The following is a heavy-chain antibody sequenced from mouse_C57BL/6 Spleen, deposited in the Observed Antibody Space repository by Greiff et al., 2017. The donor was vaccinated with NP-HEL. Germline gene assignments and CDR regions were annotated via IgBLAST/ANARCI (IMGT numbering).Heavy chain of an antibody. Sequence: RVESGAELVRPGSSVKLSCKDSYFAFMASAMHWVKQRPGHGLEWIGSFTMYSDATEYSENFKGKATLTANTSSSTAYMELSSLTSEDSAVYYCARGDYGNSAWFAYWGQGTLVTVSA. CDR1: YFAFMASA. J-gene: IGHJ3*01. V-gene: IGHV1-49*01. CDR3: ARGDYGNSAWFAY. D-gene: IGHD2-1*01. CDR2: FTMYSDAT.